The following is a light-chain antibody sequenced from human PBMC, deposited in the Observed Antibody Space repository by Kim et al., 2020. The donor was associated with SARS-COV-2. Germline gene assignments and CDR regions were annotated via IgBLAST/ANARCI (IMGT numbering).Light chain of an antibody. Sequence: ENVLTQSPAALSLSPGERATLSCRASQSVSSSYLAWYQQKPGQAPRLLIYGVSSRATGIPDRFSGSGSGTDFTLTISRLEPEDFAVYYCQQYGSSPPYTFGQGTKLEI. V-gene: IGKV3-20*01. CDR1: QSVSSSY. CDR3: QQYGSSPPYT. J-gene: IGKJ2*01. CDR2: GVS.